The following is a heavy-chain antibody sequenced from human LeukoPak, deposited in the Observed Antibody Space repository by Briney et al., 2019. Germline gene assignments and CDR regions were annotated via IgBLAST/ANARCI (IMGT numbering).Heavy chain of an antibody. J-gene: IGHJ6*03. CDR2: IISNGGRT. Sequence: GGSLRLSCTASGFPFSSFTIHWLRQAPGKGLECVAAIISNGGRTFYANSVTGRFTVSRDNSKNTLYLQMVSLRIEDMGVYCCARVKAGATVSDYYYYYMDLWGKGTTVAVSS. CDR1: GFPFSSFT. V-gene: IGHV3-64*01. CDR3: ARVKAGATVSDYYYYYMDL. D-gene: IGHD1-26*01.